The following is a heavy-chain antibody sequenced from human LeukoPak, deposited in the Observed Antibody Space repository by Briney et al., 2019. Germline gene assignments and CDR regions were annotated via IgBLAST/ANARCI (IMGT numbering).Heavy chain of an antibody. J-gene: IGHJ4*02. V-gene: IGHV1-2*06. CDR1: GYTFTGYY. CDR2: INPNSGVT. CDR3: ATPPECSSTSCLGY. D-gene: IGHD2-2*01. Sequence: GASVKVSCKASGYTFTGYYMHWVRQAPGQGLERMGRINPNSGVTNFAQKFQGRVTMTRDTSISTAYMELSRLRSDDTAVYYCATPPECSSTSCLGYWGQGTLVTVSS.